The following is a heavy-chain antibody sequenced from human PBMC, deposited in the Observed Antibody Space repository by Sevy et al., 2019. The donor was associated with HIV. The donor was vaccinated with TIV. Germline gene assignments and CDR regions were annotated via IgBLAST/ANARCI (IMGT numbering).Heavy chain of an antibody. CDR2: PYYRAKWSQ. CDR1: RDTVSSNSAA. D-gene: IGHD2-15*01. J-gene: IGHJ6*02. V-gene: IGHV6-1*01. CDR3: ARVREGKFRPVDGLGV. Sequence: SQTLSLTCAISRDTVSSNSAAWNWIRQSPSRGLEWLGRPYYRAKWSQHYSVSMRGRITVDPETSDNLGSLQLNSVTPDDSGVYYCARVREGKFRPVDGLGVWGQGTTVTVSS.